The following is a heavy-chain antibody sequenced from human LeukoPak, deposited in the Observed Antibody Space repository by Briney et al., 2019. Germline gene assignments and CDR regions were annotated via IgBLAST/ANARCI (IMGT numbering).Heavy chain of an antibody. Sequence: GGSLRLSCAAFGFTFSSYEMNWVRQAPGKGLEWISYISGSGSTIYYADSVKGRFTISRDNAKNSLYLQMNSLRAEDTAVYYCARDTSGWYKRFDYWGQGTLVTVSS. D-gene: IGHD6-19*01. V-gene: IGHV3-48*03. J-gene: IGHJ4*02. CDR2: ISGSGSTI. CDR1: GFTFSSYE. CDR3: ARDTSGWYKRFDY.